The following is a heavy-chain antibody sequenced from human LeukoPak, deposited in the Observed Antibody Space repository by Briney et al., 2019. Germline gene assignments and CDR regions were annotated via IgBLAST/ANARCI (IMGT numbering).Heavy chain of an antibody. Sequence: GGSVKVSCKTSGYTFTSYGINWVRQAPGQGVEWMGWITPYNNYANYAQKFQGRVTMTTDTSTSIAYLDLRSLRSDDTAMYFCVRDMIYDNSGYSRDTNDAFDIWGQGTMLIVSS. V-gene: IGHV1-18*04. J-gene: IGHJ3*02. D-gene: IGHD3-22*01. CDR3: VRDMIYDNSGYSRDTNDAFDI. CDR1: GYTFTSYG. CDR2: ITPYNNYA.